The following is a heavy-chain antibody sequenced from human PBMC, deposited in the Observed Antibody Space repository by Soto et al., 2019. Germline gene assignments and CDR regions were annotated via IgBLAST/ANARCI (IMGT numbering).Heavy chain of an antibody. CDR2: IYYSGST. Sequence: TLSLTCTVSGGSISSYYWSWIRQPPGKGLEWIGYIYYSGSTNYNPSLKSRVTISVDTSKNQFSLKLSSVTAADTAVYYCASLSTVTTDYFDYWGQGTLVTVSS. J-gene: IGHJ4*02. CDR1: GGSISSYY. D-gene: IGHD4-17*01. V-gene: IGHV4-59*08. CDR3: ASLSTVTTDYFDY.